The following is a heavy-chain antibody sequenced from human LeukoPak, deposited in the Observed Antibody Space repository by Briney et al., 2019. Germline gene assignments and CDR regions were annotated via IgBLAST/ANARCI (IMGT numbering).Heavy chain of an antibody. V-gene: IGHV3-23*01. Sequence: HPGGSLRLSCAASGFTFSSYAMSWVRQAPGKGLEWVSAISGSGGSTYYADSVKGRFTISRDNSKNTLYLQMNSLRAEDTAVYYCAKHTVGRRIVVVPAATNLGYFDYWGQGTLVTVSS. J-gene: IGHJ4*02. CDR2: ISGSGGST. D-gene: IGHD2-2*01. CDR3: AKHTVGRRIVVVPAATNLGYFDY. CDR1: GFTFSSYA.